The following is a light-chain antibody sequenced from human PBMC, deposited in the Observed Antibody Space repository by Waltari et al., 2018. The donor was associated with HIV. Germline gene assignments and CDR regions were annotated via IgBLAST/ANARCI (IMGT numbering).Light chain of an antibody. Sequence: DIQLTQSPSSLSASLGDRVTITFLLSQVISRYLNCYRQKPGKVPKLLIYSASTLQTGVPSRFSGSGSGTDVNLTLSSLKHEDVVTYYGKRTYNDHFGPGTKVAIK. CDR2: SAS. CDR3: KRTYNDH. J-gene: IGKJ3*01. CDR1: QVISRY. V-gene: IGKV1-27*01.